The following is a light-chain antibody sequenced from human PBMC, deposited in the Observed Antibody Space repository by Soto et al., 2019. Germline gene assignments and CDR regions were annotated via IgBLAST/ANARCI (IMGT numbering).Light chain of an antibody. J-gene: IGKJ1*01. CDR3: QQGYSTRWT. Sequence: DIQMTQSQSSLSASVGDRVTITCRASQTTSHYLNWYQEKPGKAPKLLIYAASSLQSGVPSRFSGSGSGTDFTLTISSLQPEYFATYYCQQGYSTRWTFGQGTKVEIK. CDR2: AAS. CDR1: QTTSHY. V-gene: IGKV1-39*01.